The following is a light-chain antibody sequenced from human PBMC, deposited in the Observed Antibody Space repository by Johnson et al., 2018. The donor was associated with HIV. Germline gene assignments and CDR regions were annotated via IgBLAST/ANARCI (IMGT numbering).Light chain of an antibody. J-gene: IGLJ1*01. CDR3: ATWDRSLSAGGG. CDR2: ENN. V-gene: IGLV1-51*02. Sequence: QSVLTQPPSVSAAPGQKVTISCSGSSSNIGNNYVSWYQQVPGTAPKLLIYENNKRPSGIPDRFSGSKSGSSATLGITGLQTGDAADYYCATWDRSLSAGGGFGTGTKVSAL. CDR1: SSNIGNNY.